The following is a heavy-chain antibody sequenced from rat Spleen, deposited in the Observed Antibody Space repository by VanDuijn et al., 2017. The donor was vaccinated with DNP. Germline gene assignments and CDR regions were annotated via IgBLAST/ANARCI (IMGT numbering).Heavy chain of an antibody. CDR1: GFTFSDYN. CDR3: ARQLQYWYFDF. D-gene: IGHD1-1*01. CDR2: ISYDGSST. V-gene: IGHV5-7*01. J-gene: IGHJ1*01. Sequence: EVQLVESGGGLVQPGGSLKLSCAASGFTFSDYNMAWVRQAPKKGLEWVATISYDGSSTYYRDSVKGRFTISRDNAKSTLYLQMDSLRSEDTATYYCARQLQYWYFDFWGPGTMVTVSS.